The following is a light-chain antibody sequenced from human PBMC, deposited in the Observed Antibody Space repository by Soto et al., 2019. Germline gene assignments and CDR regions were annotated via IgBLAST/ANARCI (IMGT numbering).Light chain of an antibody. J-gene: IGKJ4*01. V-gene: IGKV1-39*01. CDR3: QQSDSTPLT. CDR1: QSISLH. CDR2: AAS. Sequence: DIEMTQSPSSLSASVGDRVTITCRACQSISLHLNWYQQKPGKAPNLLIYAASSLQSGVPSRFSGSGSGTDFTLSISRLQPEDFATYYCQQSDSTPLTLGGGTKVEI.